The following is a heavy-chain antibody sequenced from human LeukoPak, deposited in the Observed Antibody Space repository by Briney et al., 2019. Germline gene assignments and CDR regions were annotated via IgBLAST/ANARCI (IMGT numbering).Heavy chain of an antibody. J-gene: IGHJ4*02. CDR1: GYSFTSYW. V-gene: IGHV5-51*01. Sequence: GESLKITCQGSGYSFTSYWIGWVRQMPGKGLEWMGIIYPGDSDTRYSPSFQGQVTISADKSISTAYLQWSSLKASDTAMYYCASSSSGSYSNFDYWGQGTLVTVSS. D-gene: IGHD1-26*01. CDR2: IYPGDSDT. CDR3: ASSSSGSYSNFDY.